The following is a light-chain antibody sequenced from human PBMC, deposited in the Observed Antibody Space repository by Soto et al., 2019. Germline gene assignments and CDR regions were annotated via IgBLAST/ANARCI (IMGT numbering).Light chain of an antibody. Sequence: DIQMTQSPSSLSASVGDRVTITCRASEGISSYLNWYQVKPGTAPKLLIYAASILQSGVPPRFSGIGSGKDFTLTIAALQPDDFATYYCHQSFSSPRTFGQGTKVEVK. J-gene: IGKJ1*01. CDR3: HQSFSSPRT. CDR1: EGISSY. CDR2: AAS. V-gene: IGKV1-39*01.